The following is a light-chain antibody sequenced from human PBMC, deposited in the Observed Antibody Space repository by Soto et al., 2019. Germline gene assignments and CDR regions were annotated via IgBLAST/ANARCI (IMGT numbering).Light chain of an antibody. Sequence: QSALTQPASVSGSPGQSITISCTGTSRDVGRYNLVSWYQQHPGKAPKLMIYEGIKRPSGVSNRFSGSKSGNTASLTISGLQAEDEADYHCCAYVGSSTYVFGNGTKLTVL. V-gene: IGLV2-23*01. J-gene: IGLJ1*01. CDR2: EGI. CDR3: CAYVGSSTYV. CDR1: SRDVGRYNL.